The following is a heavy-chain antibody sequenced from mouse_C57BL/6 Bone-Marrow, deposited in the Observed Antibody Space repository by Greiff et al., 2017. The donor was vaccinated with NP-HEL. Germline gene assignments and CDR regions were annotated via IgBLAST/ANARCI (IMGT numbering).Heavy chain of an antibody. CDR1: GYTFTSYW. CDR2: IYPGSGST. CDR3: AREGLYSNHPYYFDY. Sequence: QVQLQQPGAELVKPGASVKMSCKASGYTFTSYWITWVKQRPGQGLEWIGDIYPGSGSTNYNEKFKSKATLTVDTSSSTAYMQLSSLTSEDSAVYYCAREGLYSNHPYYFDYWGQGTTLTVSS. D-gene: IGHD2-5*01. V-gene: IGHV1-55*01. J-gene: IGHJ2*01.